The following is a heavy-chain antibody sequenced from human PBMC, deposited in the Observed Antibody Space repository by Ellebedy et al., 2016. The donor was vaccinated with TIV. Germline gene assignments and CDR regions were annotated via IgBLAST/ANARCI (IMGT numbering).Heavy chain of an antibody. CDR3: ARYRSIAAGEYDS. D-gene: IGHD6-13*01. CDR2: IYPGESNI. V-gene: IGHV5-51*01. J-gene: IGHJ4*02. CDR1: GSTFTNSW. Sequence: PGGSLRLSFKGPGSTFTNSWIGWVRQLPGKGLEWMGNIYPGESNIRYSPSCQGQVTISADKSISTAYLQWNSLKASDTAMYYCARYRSIAAGEYDSWGQGTLVTVSS.